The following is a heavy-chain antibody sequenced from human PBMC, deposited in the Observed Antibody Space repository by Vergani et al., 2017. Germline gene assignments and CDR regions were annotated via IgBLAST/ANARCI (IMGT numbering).Heavy chain of an antibody. CDR3: AIHKEQLVPGNYYYYYYMDV. J-gene: IGHJ6*03. V-gene: IGHV3-21*01. CDR1: GFTFSSYS. CDR2: ISSSSSYI. Sequence: EVQLVESGGGLVKPGGSLRLSCAASGFTFSSYSMNWVRQAPGKGLEWVSSISSSSSYIYYADSVKGRFTISRDNAKNSLYLQMNSLRAEDTAVYYCAIHKEQLVPGNYYYYYYMDVWGKGTTVTVSS. D-gene: IGHD6-13*01.